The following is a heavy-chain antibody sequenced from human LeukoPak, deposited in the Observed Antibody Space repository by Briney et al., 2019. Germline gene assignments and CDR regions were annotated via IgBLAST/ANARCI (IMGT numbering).Heavy chain of an antibody. J-gene: IGHJ4*02. V-gene: IGHV3-15*01. Sequence: RAGGSLRLSCVASGFTITNASMGWVRQAPGKGLEWVGLIKSKIDGGTTDLAAPVKGRFTISIDDSKHTLYLQMNSLKSEDTGVYYCTTGYGHSDFDYWGQGTLVTVSS. CDR2: IKSKIDGGTT. CDR3: TTGYGHSDFDY. CDR1: GFTITNAS. D-gene: IGHD3-3*02.